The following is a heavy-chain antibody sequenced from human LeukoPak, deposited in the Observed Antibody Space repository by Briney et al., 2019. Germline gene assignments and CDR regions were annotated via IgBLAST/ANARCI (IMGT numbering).Heavy chain of an antibody. CDR1: GGSISTYY. CDR3: ARHDAVIAARPFDY. CDR2: IHASGPT. Sequence: PSETLSLTCTVSGGSISTYYWSWIRRPPGKGLEWIAYIHASGPTNYNPSLKSRITISVDTSKNQFSLKLSSVTAADTAVYYCARHDAVIAARPFDYWGQGTLVTVSS. D-gene: IGHD6-6*01. J-gene: IGHJ4*02. V-gene: IGHV4-4*09.